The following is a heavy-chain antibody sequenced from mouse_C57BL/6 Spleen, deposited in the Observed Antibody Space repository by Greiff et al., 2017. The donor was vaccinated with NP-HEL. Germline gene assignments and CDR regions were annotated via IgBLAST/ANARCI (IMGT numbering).Heavy chain of an antibody. V-gene: IGHV10-3*01. J-gene: IGHJ4*01. CDR2: IRSRSSNYAT. CDR3: VRGGNGYLYYYAMDY. D-gene: IGHD2-2*01. Sequence: EVMLVESGGGLVQPKGSLKLSCAASGFTFNTYAMHWVRQAPGQGLEWVARIRSRSSNYATYYADSVKDRFTISRDDSQSMLYLQMNNMKTEDAAMYYCVRGGNGYLYYYAMDYWGQGTSVTVSS. CDR1: GFTFNTYA.